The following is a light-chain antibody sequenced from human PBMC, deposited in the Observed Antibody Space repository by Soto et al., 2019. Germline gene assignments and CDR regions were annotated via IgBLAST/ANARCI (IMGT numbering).Light chain of an antibody. Sequence: EIVMTQSPSTLACAPLERATLSCMASQSVSSYLAWYHQKPGQAPRLLIYDASNRPTGIPARFSGSGSGTEFTLTINSLTSEDFEVYYCQQYNNWWKFGNGPRV. CDR2: DAS. CDR3: QQYNNWWK. CDR1: QSVSSY. V-gene: IGKV3-15*01. J-gene: IGKJ1*01.